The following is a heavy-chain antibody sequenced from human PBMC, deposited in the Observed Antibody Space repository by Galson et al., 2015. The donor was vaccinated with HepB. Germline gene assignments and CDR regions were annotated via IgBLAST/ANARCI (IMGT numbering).Heavy chain of an antibody. CDR2: ISTYNDNT. Sequence: SVKVSCKASGYTFTNYGISWVRQASGQGLEWMGWISTYNDNTNYAQKLQGRVIMTTDTSTRTAYMELRSLRSDDTAMYYCVRGGRLGELSSFDYWGQGTPVTVSS. D-gene: IGHD3-16*02. J-gene: IGHJ4*02. CDR3: VRGGRLGELSSFDY. V-gene: IGHV1-18*01. CDR1: GYTFTNYG.